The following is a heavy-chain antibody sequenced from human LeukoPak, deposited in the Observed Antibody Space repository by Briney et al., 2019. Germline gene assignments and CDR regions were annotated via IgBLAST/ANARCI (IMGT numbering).Heavy chain of an antibody. CDR2: VYHSGSA. CDR3: VTPRSWELSDMAV. J-gene: IGHJ6*03. V-gene: IGHV4-38-2*02. Sequence: SETLSLTCSVSGFSISSNYYWGWVRQPPGKGLEWIGSVYHSGSAYYNPSFESRVTISVDTSKNQVSLKLNSLTAADTAVYYCVTPRSWELSDMAVWGKGTTVTVSS. D-gene: IGHD1-26*01. CDR1: GFSISSNYY.